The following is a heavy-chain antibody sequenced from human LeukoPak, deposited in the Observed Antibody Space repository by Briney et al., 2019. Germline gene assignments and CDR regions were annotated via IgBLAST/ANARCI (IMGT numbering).Heavy chain of an antibody. J-gene: IGHJ4*02. D-gene: IGHD6-19*01. Sequence: QPSETLSLTCAVYGGSFSGYYWSWIRQPPGKGLEWIGEINHSGSTNYNPSLKSRVTISVDMSKNQFSLKLSSVTAADTAVYYCARRSGWSLPYWGQGTLVTVSS. V-gene: IGHV4-34*01. CDR2: INHSGST. CDR1: GGSFSGYY. CDR3: ARRSGWSLPY.